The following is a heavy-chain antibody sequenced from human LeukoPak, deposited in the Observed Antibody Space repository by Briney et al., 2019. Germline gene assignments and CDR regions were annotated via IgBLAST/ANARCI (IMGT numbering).Heavy chain of an antibody. CDR2: ISGDTSTI. D-gene: IGHD1-26*01. V-gene: IGHV3-48*04. CDR1: GFTFSSFS. J-gene: IGHJ6*02. Sequence: GGSLRLSCAASGFTFSSFSMNWVRQAPGKGLEWVSYISGDTSTIYYADSVKGRFTISSDDPKNSLYLHMNSLRAEDTAVYYCAGGSYYYYYYGMDVWGQGTTVTVSS. CDR3: AGGSYYYYYYGMDV.